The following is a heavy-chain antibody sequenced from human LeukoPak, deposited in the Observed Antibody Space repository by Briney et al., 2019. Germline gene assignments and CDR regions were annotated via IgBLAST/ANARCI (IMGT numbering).Heavy chain of an antibody. CDR1: GFTFSSYA. Sequence: GGSLRLSCAASGFTFSSYAMHWVRQAPGKGLEYVSAISSNGGSTYYANSVKGRFTISRDNSKNTLYLQMNSLRAEDTAVYYCAKDDLMYYYDSSGYTLFDYWGQGTLVTVSS. V-gene: IGHV3-64*01. CDR2: ISSNGGST. J-gene: IGHJ4*02. D-gene: IGHD3-22*01. CDR3: AKDDLMYYYDSSGYTLFDY.